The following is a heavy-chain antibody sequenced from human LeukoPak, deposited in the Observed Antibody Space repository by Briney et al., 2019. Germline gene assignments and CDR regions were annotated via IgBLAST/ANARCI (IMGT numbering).Heavy chain of an antibody. V-gene: IGHV4-59*01. CDR1: GGSISSYY. D-gene: IGHD6-13*01. CDR3: ARAEAAVLDY. Sequence: SETLSLTCTVSGGSISSYYWSWIRQPPGKGLEWIGYIYYSGSTNYNPSLKSRVTISVDTSKNQFSPKLSSVTAADTAVYYCARAEAAVLDYWGQGTLVTVSS. J-gene: IGHJ4*02. CDR2: IYYSGST.